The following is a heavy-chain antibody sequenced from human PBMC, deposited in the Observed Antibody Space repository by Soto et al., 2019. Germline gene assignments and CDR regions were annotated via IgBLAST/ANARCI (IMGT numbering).Heavy chain of an antibody. CDR3: ARGRTIFRVVYYYGMDV. D-gene: IGHD3-3*01. J-gene: IGHJ6*02. CDR2: ISSSSYI. CDR1: GFTFSSYS. Sequence: GGSLRLSCAASGFTFSSYSMNWVRQAPGKGLEWVSSISSSSYIYYADSVKGRFTISRDNAKNSLYLQMNSLRAEDTAVYYCARGRTIFRVVYYYGMDVWGQGTTVTVSS. V-gene: IGHV3-21*01.